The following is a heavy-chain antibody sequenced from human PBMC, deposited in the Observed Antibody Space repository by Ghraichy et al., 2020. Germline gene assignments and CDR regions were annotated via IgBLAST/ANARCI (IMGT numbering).Heavy chain of an antibody. V-gene: IGHV4-4*02. CDR3: AKILGGCSQTSCYMDP. J-gene: IGHJ5*02. D-gene: IGHD2-2*02. CDR2: IYHGRST. Sequence: SETLSLTCAVSGASISSANWWTWVRQSPGKGLEWIGEIYHGRSTNYNPSLKSRVTILTDKSKNQFSLRLTYVTAADTAIYYCAKILGGCSQTSCYMDPWGQGILVTASP. CDR1: GASISSANW.